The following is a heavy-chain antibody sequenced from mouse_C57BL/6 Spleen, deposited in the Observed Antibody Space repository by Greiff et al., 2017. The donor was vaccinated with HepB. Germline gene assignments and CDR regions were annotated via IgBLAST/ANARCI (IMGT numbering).Heavy chain of an antibody. CDR2: IYPGSGST. Sequence: QVQLQQPGAELVKPGASVKMSCKASGYTFTSYWITWVKQRPGQGLEWIGDIYPGSGSTNYNEKFKSKATLTVDTSSSTAYMQLSSLTSEDSAVYYCARTPITTVVAHLDYWGQGTTLTVSS. CDR1: GYTFTSYW. CDR3: ARTPITTVVAHLDY. D-gene: IGHD1-1*01. V-gene: IGHV1-55*01. J-gene: IGHJ2*01.